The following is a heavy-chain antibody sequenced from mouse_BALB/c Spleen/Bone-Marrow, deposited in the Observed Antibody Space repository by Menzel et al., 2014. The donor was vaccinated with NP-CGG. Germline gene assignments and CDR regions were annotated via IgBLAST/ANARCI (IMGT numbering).Heavy chain of an antibody. CDR1: GFTFSNCG. J-gene: IGHJ2*01. D-gene: IGHD2-1*01. V-gene: IGHV5-6-3*01. CDR3: VRGNYGNYVDYFDF. CDR2: INGNGGST. Sequence: EVQGVESGGGLVQPGGSLKLSCAASGFTFSNCGMSWVRQTPDKRLELVATINGNGGSTYYPDSVKGRFTISRDTAKNTLYLQMSSLKSEETAMYYCVRGNYGNYVDYFDFWGQGTTLTVSS.